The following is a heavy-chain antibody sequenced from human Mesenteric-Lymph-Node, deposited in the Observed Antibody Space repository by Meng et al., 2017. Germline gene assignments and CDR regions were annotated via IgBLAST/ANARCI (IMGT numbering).Heavy chain of an antibody. Sequence: ASVKVSCKASGYTFTGYYLHWVRQAPGQGLEYMGWINPNSGGTNYAQKFQGRVTMTRDTSISTAYMELSRLRSDDTAVYYCARRGMVRGVIIPYYYYGMDVWGQGTTVTVSS. CDR2: INPNSGGT. V-gene: IGHV1-2*02. CDR3: ARRGMVRGVIIPYYYYGMDV. CDR1: GYTFTGYY. D-gene: IGHD3-10*01. J-gene: IGHJ6*02.